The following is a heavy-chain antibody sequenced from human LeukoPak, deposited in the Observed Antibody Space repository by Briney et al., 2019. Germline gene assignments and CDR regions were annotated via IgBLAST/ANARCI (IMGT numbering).Heavy chain of an antibody. D-gene: IGHD1-26*01. V-gene: IGHV3-7*01. CDR1: GLTFSSSW. J-gene: IGHJ5*02. CDR3: ARYSGSFPGWLDP. Sequence: PGGSLRLSCAASGLTFSSSWMNWIRQAPVKGPEWLANINPAGSQKDYVDSVKGRFTISRDNAKDSVFLQMNNLRAEDTAVYYCARYSGSFPGWLDPWGPGTLVTVSS. CDR2: INPAGSQK.